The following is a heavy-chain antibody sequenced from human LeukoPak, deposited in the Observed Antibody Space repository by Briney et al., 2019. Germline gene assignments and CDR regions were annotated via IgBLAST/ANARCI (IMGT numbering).Heavy chain of an antibody. CDR3: AKASVLRYISPFDP. D-gene: IGHD3-9*01. CDR1: GFTFSSYA. Sequence: GGSLRLSCAASGFTFSSYAMSWVRQAPGKGLEWVSAISGSGGSTYYADSVKVRFTISRDNSKNTLYLQMNSLRAEDTAVYYCAKASVLRYISPFDPWGQGTLVTVSS. CDR2: ISGSGGST. V-gene: IGHV3-23*01. J-gene: IGHJ5*02.